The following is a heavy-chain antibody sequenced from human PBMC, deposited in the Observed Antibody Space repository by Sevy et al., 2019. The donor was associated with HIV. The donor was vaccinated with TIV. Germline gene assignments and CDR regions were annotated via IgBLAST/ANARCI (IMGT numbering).Heavy chain of an antibody. V-gene: IGHV3-23*01. Sequence: GGSLRLSCATSGFIFSGYVMSWVRQAPGKGLEWVSGISGSGGSTYYADSVKGRFAISRDNSKNMLYLQMDSLRVEDTAVYYCAGIPSIVVVVHIWGQGTMVTVSS. CDR2: ISGSGGST. J-gene: IGHJ3*02. D-gene: IGHD2-2*01. CDR1: GFIFSGYV. CDR3: AGIPSIVVVVHI.